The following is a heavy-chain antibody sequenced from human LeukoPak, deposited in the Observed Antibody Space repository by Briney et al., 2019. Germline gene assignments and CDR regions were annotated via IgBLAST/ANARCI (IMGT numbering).Heavy chain of an antibody. Sequence: PGGSLRLSCPASGFPFIEYSMNWVRQAPGKGLEWISYIGIDSGNTKYADSVRGRFTISADKAKNSLHLQMNSLRVEDTAVYYCARDHNYAFDNWGQGTLVSVAS. CDR1: GFPFIEYS. D-gene: IGHD1-1*01. CDR3: ARDHNYAFDN. CDR2: IGIDSGNT. J-gene: IGHJ4*02. V-gene: IGHV3-48*01.